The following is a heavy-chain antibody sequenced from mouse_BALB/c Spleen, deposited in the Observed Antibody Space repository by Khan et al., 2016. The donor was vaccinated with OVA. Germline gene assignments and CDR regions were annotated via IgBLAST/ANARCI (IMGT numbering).Heavy chain of an antibody. CDR1: GFSLTGYG. Sequence: QVQLKQSGPGLVAPSQSLSITCTVSGFSLTGYGVNWVRQPPGKGLEWLGMIWGDGSTDYNSALKSRLNLSKDNSKSHVFLKMNSLQTDDTARYYWARAYYGNYREDMDDWGHGTSVTVSS. D-gene: IGHD2-10*01. V-gene: IGHV2-6-7*01. CDR2: IWGDGST. J-gene: IGHJ4*01. CDR3: ARAYYGNYREDMDD.